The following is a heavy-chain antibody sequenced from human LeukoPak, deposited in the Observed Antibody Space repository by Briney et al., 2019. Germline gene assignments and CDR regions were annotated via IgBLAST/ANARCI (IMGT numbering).Heavy chain of an antibody. V-gene: IGHV3-48*03. CDR2: INPGGSNR. D-gene: IGHD6-19*01. J-gene: IGHJ4*02. Sequence: GGSLRLFCAASGITFSNYEMNWVRQAPGKGLEWVSYINPGGSNRFHAGSVRGRFTIYRDDAKKSVYLQMNSLRAEDTAVYYCASSLSSGWGPVDDYWGQGIMVTVSS. CDR3: ASSLSSGWGPVDDY. CDR1: GITFSNYE.